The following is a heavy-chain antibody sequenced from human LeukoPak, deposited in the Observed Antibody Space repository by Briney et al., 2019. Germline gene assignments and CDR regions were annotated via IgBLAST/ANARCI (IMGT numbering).Heavy chain of an antibody. CDR2: IYYSGST. J-gene: IGHJ4*02. V-gene: IGHV4-31*03. D-gene: IGHD3-22*01. Sequence: SETLSLTCTVSGGSISSGGYYWSWIRQHPGKGLEWIGYIYYSGSTYYNPSLKSRGTISVDTSKNQFSLKLSSVTAADTAVYYCARVTRYYDSSGYLDYWGQGTLVTVSS. CDR1: GGSISSGGYY. CDR3: ARVTRYYDSSGYLDY.